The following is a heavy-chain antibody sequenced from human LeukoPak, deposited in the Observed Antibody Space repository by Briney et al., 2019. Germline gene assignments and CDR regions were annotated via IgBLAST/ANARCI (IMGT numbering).Heavy chain of an antibody. CDR3: AKDISIAVAGRGYYFDY. CDR2: ISGSGSST. D-gene: IGHD6-19*01. CDR1: GFTFSSYA. V-gene: IGHV3-23*01. J-gene: IGHJ4*02. Sequence: GGSLRLSCAASGFTFSSYAMSWVRQAPGKGLEWVSAISGSGSSTYYADSVKGRFTISRDNSKNTLYLQMNSLRAEDTAVYYCAKDISIAVAGRGYYFDYWGQGTLVTVSS.